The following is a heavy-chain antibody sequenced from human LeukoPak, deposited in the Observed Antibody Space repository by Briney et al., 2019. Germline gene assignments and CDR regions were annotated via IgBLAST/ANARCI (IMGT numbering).Heavy chain of an antibody. CDR1: GGSITSTNYY. J-gene: IGHJ4*02. CDR2: IYYNGGA. D-gene: IGHD1-14*01. V-gene: IGHV4-39*01. Sequence: SETLSLTCTVSGGSITSTNYYWGWIRQPPGKGLEWIGSIYYNGGAYYNPSLKSRVTISVDTSKNQFSLKLSSVTAADMAVYYCARLSGTHYEAIDYWGQGTPVTVSS. CDR3: ARLSGTHYEAIDY.